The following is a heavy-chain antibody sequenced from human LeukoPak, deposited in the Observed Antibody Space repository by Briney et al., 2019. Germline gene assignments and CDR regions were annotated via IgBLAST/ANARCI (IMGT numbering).Heavy chain of an antibody. CDR3: AGDPNWGSGEGGYFDY. D-gene: IGHD7-27*01. CDR2: IPSDGSNK. V-gene: IGHV3-30*04. CDR1: GFTFSNSA. Sequence: GGSLRLSCAASGFTFSNSAMLWVRQAPGKGLEWVALIPSDGSNKFYADSVKGRFTISRDNSKNTLYLQMDSLRAEDTAVYYCAGDPNWGSGEGGYFDYWGRGTLVTVSS. J-gene: IGHJ4*02.